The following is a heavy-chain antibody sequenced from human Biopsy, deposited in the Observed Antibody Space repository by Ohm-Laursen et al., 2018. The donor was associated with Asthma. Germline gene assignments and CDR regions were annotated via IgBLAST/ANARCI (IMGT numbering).Heavy chain of an antibody. J-gene: IGHJ4*02. D-gene: IGHD3-3*01. Sequence: SLRLSCAASGFTFSSYGMHWVRQAPGKGLEWVAVISYDGSNKYYADSVKGRFTISRDNSRNTLYLQMNSLRAEDTAVYYCASQSSGPDFWSGYYYFDYWGQGTLVTVSS. V-gene: IGHV3-30*03. CDR2: ISYDGSNK. CDR3: ASQSSGPDFWSGYYYFDY. CDR1: GFTFSSYG.